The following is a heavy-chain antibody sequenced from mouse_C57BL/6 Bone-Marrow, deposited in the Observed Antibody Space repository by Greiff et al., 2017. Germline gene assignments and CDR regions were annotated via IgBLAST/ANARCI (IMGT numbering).Heavy chain of an antibody. CDR3: ARWGYSNYVAYAMDY. CDR2: IHPNSGST. J-gene: IGHJ4*01. V-gene: IGHV1-64*01. CDR1: GYTFTSYW. D-gene: IGHD2-5*01. Sequence: VQLQQPGAELVKPGASVKLSCKASGYTFTSYWMHWVKQRPGQGLEWIGMIHPNSGSTNYNEKFKSKATLTVDKSSSTAYMQLSSLTSEDSAVYYCARWGYSNYVAYAMDYWGQGTSVTVSS.